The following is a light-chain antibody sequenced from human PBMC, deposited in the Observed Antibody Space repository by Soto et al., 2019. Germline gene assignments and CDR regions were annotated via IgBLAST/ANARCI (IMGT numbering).Light chain of an antibody. V-gene: IGLV1-44*01. CDR1: SSSIGSNS. CDR2: TNN. Sequence: QSVLTQPPSASGTPGQRVTISCSGSSSSIGSNSVNWYQQLPRTAPKVLIYTNNQRPSGVPDRFSGSKSGTSASLAIRRLQSEDEADYYCAVWEGSLNVYVFGTGTKVTLL. CDR3: AVWEGSLNVYV. J-gene: IGLJ1*01.